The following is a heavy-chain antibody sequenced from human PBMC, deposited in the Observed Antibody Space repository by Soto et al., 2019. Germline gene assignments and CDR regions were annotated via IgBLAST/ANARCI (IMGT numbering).Heavy chain of an antibody. V-gene: IGHV1-69*01. D-gene: IGHD3-16*02. CDR1: GDTFNTYT. J-gene: IGHJ4*02. CDR3: AGDAFKHGSTSRYTRHVDY. CDR2: FLPIFNVA. Sequence: QVHLVQSGAEVRKPGSSMKISCRSSGDTFNTYTINWVRQAPGQGLEWMGDFLPIFNVANYAQRFQGRVTITAGESTSTAYMEVSGLTSEDTAVYYCAGDAFKHGSTSRYTRHVDYWGQGTQVTVSS.